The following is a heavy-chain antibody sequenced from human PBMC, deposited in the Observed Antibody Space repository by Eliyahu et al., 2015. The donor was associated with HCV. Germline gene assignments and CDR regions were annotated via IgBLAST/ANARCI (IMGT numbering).Heavy chain of an antibody. Sequence: EVQLVESGGGXVKPGGSXRLXCAASGXTFSKPGLGGVGKAPGKGLEWIGRIKSKTDGXTTDYAAPVKGRFTISRDDSKSTLYLQMNSLKTEDTAVYYCTTGAPGGFDYYLDVWGQGTTVTVSS. V-gene: IGHV3-15*01. CDR2: IKSKTDGXTT. D-gene: IGHD3-10*01. CDR3: TTGAPGGFDYYLDV. J-gene: IGHJ6*03. CDR1: GXTFSKPG.